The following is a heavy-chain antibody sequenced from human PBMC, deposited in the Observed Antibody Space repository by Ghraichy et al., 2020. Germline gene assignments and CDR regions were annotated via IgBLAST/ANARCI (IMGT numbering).Heavy chain of an antibody. CDR1: GYTFTGYY. D-gene: IGHD2-15*01. V-gene: IGHV1-2*02. CDR3: ARNSARYCSGGSCRLPGHDY. J-gene: IGHJ4*02. CDR2: INPNSGGT. Sequence: ASVKVSCKASGYTFTGYYMHWVRQAPGQGLEWMGWINPNSGGTNYAQKFQGRVTMTRDTSISTAYMELSRLRSDDTAVYYCARNSARYCSGGSCRLPGHDYWGQGTLVTVSS.